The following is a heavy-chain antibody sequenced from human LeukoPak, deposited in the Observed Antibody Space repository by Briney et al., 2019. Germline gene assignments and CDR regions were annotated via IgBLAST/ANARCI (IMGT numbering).Heavy chain of an antibody. CDR1: GGTFSSYT. V-gene: IGHV1-69*06. J-gene: IGHJ6*04. CDR2: IIPLFGTP. Sequence: SVKVSCKASGGTFSSYTISWVRQAPGQGLEWMGGIIPLFGTPDYAQKFQDRLTITADKSTSTAYMELSSLRSEDTAVYYCASATLRCSGGSCYVMDVWGKGTTVTVSS. D-gene: IGHD2-15*01. CDR3: ASATLRCSGGSCYVMDV.